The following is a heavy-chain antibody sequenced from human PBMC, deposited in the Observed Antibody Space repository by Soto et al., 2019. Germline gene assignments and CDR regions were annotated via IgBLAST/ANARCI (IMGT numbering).Heavy chain of an antibody. D-gene: IGHD6-13*01. CDR3: ASGSVAAARDYYYYYMDV. Sequence: ASVKVSCKASGYTFTSYAMHWVRQAPGQRLEWMGWINAGNGNTKYSQKFQGRVTITRDTSASTAYMEVSSLRSEDTAVYYCASGSVAAARDYYYYYMDVWGKGTTVTVSS. J-gene: IGHJ6*03. CDR1: GYTFTSYA. CDR2: INAGNGNT. V-gene: IGHV1-3*01.